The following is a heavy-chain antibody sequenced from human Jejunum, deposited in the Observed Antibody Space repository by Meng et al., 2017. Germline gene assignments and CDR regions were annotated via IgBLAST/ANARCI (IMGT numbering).Heavy chain of an antibody. CDR1: GGSGGRAGYQ. D-gene: IGHD1-26*01. CDR3: ARDSMGSLDY. V-gene: IGHV4-61*08. Sequence: QLQWRPSGPGLGRPSATLSLICTVSGGSGGRAGYQWGWIRQPPGRGLEWIGYANTNYNPSLKRRVTISLDTSRNLFSLSLTSVTAADTAVYYCARDSMGSLDYWGQGILVTVSS. CDR2: ANT. J-gene: IGHJ4*02.